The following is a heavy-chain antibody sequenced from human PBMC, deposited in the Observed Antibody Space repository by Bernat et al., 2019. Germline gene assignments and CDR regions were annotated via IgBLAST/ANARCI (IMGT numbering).Heavy chain of an antibody. CDR3: ARDDGGYSYGLHFDY. CDR1: GLTVSAKY. D-gene: IGHD5-18*01. J-gene: IGHJ4*02. V-gene: IGHV3-66*02. Sequence: EVQLVESGGGLVQPGGSVRLSCAASGLTVSAKYMSWVRQAPGKGLEWVSVMYSGGSTFYADSVKGRFTISRDHSKNTLYLEMNSLRPEDTAVYYCARDDGGYSYGLHFDYWGQGTLVTVSS. CDR2: MYSGGST.